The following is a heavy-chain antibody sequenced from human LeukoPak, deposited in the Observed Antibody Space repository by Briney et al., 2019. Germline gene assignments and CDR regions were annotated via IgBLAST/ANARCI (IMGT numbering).Heavy chain of an antibody. J-gene: IGHJ4*02. D-gene: IGHD6-19*01. CDR3: ARAEKAVTGTLDS. CDR1: GDSISNYY. Sequence: SKTLSLTCTVSGDSISNYYWSWTRQSPGKELEWIGYMYNRGSTIYNPSLKSRVTISTDTSKNQFSLRLTSVTAADTAVYYCARAEKAVTGTLDSWGQGTLITVSS. CDR2: MYNRGST. V-gene: IGHV4-59*01.